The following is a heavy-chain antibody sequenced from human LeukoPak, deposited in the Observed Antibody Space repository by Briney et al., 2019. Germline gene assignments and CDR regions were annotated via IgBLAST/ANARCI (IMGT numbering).Heavy chain of an antibody. CDR3: TRVGYIDEGIDY. J-gene: IGHJ4*02. CDR2: ISGGGDAA. D-gene: IGHD5-24*01. CDR1: GFRFSGYA. Sequence: GGSLRLSCIASGFRFSGYAMSWVRQAPGKGLEWVSGISGGGDAAYYADSVKGRFTISRDNAKNSLYLQMNSLRAEDTAIYYCTRVGYIDEGIDYWGQGTLVTVSS. V-gene: IGHV3-23*01.